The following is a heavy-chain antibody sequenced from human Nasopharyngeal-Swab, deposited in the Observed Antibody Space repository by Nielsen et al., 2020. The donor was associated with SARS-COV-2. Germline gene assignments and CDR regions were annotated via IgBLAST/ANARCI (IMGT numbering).Heavy chain of an antibody. CDR2: IYHSGST. CDR3: ARDQEDGVDYYYGMDV. J-gene: IGHJ6*02. D-gene: IGHD3-10*01. V-gene: IGHV4-4*02. Sequence: WIRQPPGKGLEWIGEIYHSGSTNYNPSLKSRVTISVDKSKNQFSLKLSSVTAADTAVYYCARDQEDGVDYYYGMDVWGQRTTVTVSS.